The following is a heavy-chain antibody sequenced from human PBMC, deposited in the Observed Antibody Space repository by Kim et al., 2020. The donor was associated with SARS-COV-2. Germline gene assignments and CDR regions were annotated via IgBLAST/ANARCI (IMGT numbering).Heavy chain of an antibody. CDR2: INPNSGVT. CDR1: GYTFTGYY. J-gene: IGHJ5*02. Sequence: ASVKVSCKASGYTFTGYYMHWVRQAPGQGLEWMGRINPNSGVTNYAQKFQGRVTMTMDTSTSTAYMELTRLRSNDTAVYYCARGSGTSWYEYNWVDPWGQ. CDR3: ARGSGTSWYEYNWVDP. D-gene: IGHD6-13*01. V-gene: IGHV1-2*06.